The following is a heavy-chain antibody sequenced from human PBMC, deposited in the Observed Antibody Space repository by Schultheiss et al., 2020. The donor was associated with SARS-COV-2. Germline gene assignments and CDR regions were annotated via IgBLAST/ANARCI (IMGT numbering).Heavy chain of an antibody. V-gene: IGHV4-39*01. CDR2: IYYSGST. CDR1: GGSIRSGSYY. J-gene: IGHJ4*02. CDR3: ARQGRSIAVAAY. Sequence: SETLSLTCTVSGGSIRSGSYYWSWIRQHPGKGLEWIGYIYYSGSTYYNPSLKSRVTISVDTSKNQFSLKLSSVTAADTAVYYCARQGRSIAVAAYWGQGTLVTVSS. D-gene: IGHD6-19*01.